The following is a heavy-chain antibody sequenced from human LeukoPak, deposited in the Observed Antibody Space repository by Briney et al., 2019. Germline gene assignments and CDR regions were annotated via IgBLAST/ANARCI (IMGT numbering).Heavy chain of an antibody. D-gene: IGHD6-19*01. CDR3: AKGSGSGWYGWLAP. CDR2: IDASGVVT. Sequence: GGSLRLSCAASGFSFSDYAMYWVRQAPGHGLELVSTIDASGVVTYYADSGDCRFTISKDYSKQTIYLQINSLRAEDTDVYYCAKGSGSGWYGWLAPWGQGSVVTVCS. J-gene: IGHJ5*02. CDR1: GFSFSDYA. V-gene: IGHV3-23*01.